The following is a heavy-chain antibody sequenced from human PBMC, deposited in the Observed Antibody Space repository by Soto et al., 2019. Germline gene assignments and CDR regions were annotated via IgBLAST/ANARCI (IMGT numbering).Heavy chain of an antibody. CDR3: AGGILYRSGWYGHVFII. D-gene: IGHD6-19*01. J-gene: IGHJ3*02. V-gene: IGHV1-69*02. CDR1: GGTFSSYT. CDR2: IIPILGIA. Sequence: ASVKVSCKASGGTFSSYTISWVRQAPGQGLEWMGRIIPILGIANYAQKFQGRVTITADKSTSTAYMELSSLRSEDTAVYYCAGGILYRSGWYGHVFIIWGQGTMV.